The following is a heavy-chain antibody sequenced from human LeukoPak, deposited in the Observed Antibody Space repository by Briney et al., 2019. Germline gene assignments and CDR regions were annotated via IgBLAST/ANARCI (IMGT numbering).Heavy chain of an antibody. CDR3: ARGGLLHYFDY. Sequence: GGSLRLSCAASGFTFSSYWMYWVRQAPGKGPVWVSRINTDGSITTYADSVKGRFTISRDNAKNTLYLQMNSLRAEDTALYYCARGGLLHYFDYWGQGTLVTVSS. D-gene: IGHD2-15*01. CDR2: INTDGSIT. CDR1: GFTFSSYW. J-gene: IGHJ4*02. V-gene: IGHV3-74*01.